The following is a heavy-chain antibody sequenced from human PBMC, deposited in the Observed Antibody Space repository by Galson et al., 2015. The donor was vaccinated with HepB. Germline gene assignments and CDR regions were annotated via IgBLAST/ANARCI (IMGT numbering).Heavy chain of an antibody. V-gene: IGHV1-18*04. CDR1: GYTFTSYG. CDR2: ISAYNGNT. Sequence: SVKVSCKASGYTFTSYGISWVRQAPGQGLEWMGWISAYNGNTNYAQKLQGRVTMTTDTSTSTAYMELRSLRSDDTAVYYCARDVTGTTPFYYYYGMDVWGQGTTVTVSS. D-gene: IGHD1-20*01. CDR3: ARDVTGTTPFYYYYGMDV. J-gene: IGHJ6*02.